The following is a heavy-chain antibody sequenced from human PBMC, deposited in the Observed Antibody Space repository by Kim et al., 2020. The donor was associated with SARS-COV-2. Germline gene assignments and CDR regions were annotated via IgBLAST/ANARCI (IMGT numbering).Heavy chain of an antibody. D-gene: IGHD6-19*01. CDR3: VGSVA. CDR1: GSTYW. Sequence: GGSLRLSCVASGSTYWMNCVRQAPGTGLEWVANIRRDGRERHYAYSVEGRFTISRDNAQNSLVLQVNSLRTEDTAVYYCVGSVAWGQGTQVTVSS. J-gene: IGHJ5*02. V-gene: IGHV3-7*03. CDR2: IRRDGRER.